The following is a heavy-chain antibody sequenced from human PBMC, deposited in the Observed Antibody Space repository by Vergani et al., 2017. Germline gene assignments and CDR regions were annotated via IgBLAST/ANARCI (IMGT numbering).Heavy chain of an antibody. V-gene: IGHV3-30*03. Sequence: VQLVESGGGVVQPGRSLRLSCAASGFTFSSYGMHWVRQAPGKGLEWVAVISYDGSNKYYADSVKGRFTISRDNSKNTLYLQMNSLRSEDTAVYYCVRGLGYSGYVYFQFDYWGQGTLVTVSS. CDR2: ISYDGSNK. CDR3: VRGLGYSGYVYFQFDY. CDR1: GFTFSSYG. J-gene: IGHJ4*02. D-gene: IGHD5-12*01.